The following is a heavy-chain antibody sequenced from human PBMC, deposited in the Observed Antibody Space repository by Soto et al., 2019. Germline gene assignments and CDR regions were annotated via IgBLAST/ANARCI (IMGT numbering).Heavy chain of an antibody. J-gene: IGHJ4*02. CDR2: ISYDGSNK. CDR1: GFTFSSYA. CDR3: ARDFSSGTLGY. D-gene: IGHD6-19*01. Sequence: GGSLRLSCAASGFTFSSYAMHWVRQAPGKGLEWVAVISYDGSNKYYADSVKGRFTIPRDNSKNTLYLQMNSLRAEDTAVYYCARDFSSGTLGYWGQGTLVTVSS. V-gene: IGHV3-30-3*01.